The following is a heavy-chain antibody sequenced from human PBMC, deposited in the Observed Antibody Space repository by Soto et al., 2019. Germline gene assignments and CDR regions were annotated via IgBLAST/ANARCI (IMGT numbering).Heavy chain of an antibody. V-gene: IGHV3-48*02. CDR2: ISSSSSTI. Sequence: VGSLRLSCAASGFTFSSYSMNWVRQAPGKGLEWVSYISSSSSTIYYADSVKGRFTISRDNAKNSLYLQMNSLRDEDTAVYYCAIEGYYDSSGYYDPGRDAFDIWGQGTMVTVSS. D-gene: IGHD3-22*01. J-gene: IGHJ3*02. CDR1: GFTFSSYS. CDR3: AIEGYYDSSGYYDPGRDAFDI.